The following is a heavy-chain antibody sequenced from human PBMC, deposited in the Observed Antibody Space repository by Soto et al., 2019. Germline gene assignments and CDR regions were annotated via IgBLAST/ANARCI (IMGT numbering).Heavy chain of an antibody. Sequence: EVQLVESGGGLVQPGGSLRLSCAASGFTFSSYWMHWVRQAPGKGLVWVSRINSDGSSTSYADSVKGRFTISRDNAKNTLYLQMNSLRAEDTAVYYCARGVFDNWNYFGYYYYGMDVWGQGTTVTVSS. CDR2: INSDGSST. J-gene: IGHJ6*02. D-gene: IGHD1-7*01. CDR3: ARGVFDNWNYFGYYYYGMDV. CDR1: GFTFSSYW. V-gene: IGHV3-74*01.